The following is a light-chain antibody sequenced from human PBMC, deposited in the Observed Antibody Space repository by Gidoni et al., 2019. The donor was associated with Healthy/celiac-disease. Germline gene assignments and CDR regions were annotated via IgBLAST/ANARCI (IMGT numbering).Light chain of an antibody. CDR1: QSISSY. CDR3: QRNYSTPLT. Sequence: DIQMIKPPSSLSASVGDRVIITCRASQSISSYLNWYQQKQAKAPKLLIYAASSLQRGVPSRFSSSGSGADFTLTISSLQPEDFATYYCQRNYSTPLTFGGGTKVEIK. J-gene: IGKJ4*01. V-gene: IGKV1-39*01. CDR2: AAS.